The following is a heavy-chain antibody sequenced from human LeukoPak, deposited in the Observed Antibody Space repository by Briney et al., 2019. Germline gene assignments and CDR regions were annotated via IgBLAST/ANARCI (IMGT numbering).Heavy chain of an antibody. CDR3: ASGKWFGEAIRSNWFDP. D-gene: IGHD3-10*01. CDR2: IYYSGST. J-gene: IGHJ5*02. V-gene: IGHV4-59*06. Sequence: SETLSLTCTVSGGSISSYYWSWIRQPPGKGLEWIGYIYYSGSTYYNPSLKSRVTISVDTSKNQFSLKLSSVTAADTAVYYCASGKWFGEAIRSNWFDPWGQGTLVTVSS. CDR1: GGSISSYY.